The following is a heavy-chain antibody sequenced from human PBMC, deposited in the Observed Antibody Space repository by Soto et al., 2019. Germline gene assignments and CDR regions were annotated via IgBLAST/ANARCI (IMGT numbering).Heavy chain of an antibody. V-gene: IGHV1-69*12. CDR3: ATRIAVAGNAEYFQH. CDR2: IIPIFGTA. D-gene: IGHD6-19*01. J-gene: IGHJ1*01. CDR1: GGTFSSYA. Sequence: QVQLVQSGAEVKKPGSSVKVSCKASGGTFSSYAISWVRQAPGQGLEWMGGIIPIFGTANYAQKFQGRVTIXVDXSXNTAYMELSSLRSEDTAVYYCATRIAVAGNAEYFQHWGQGTLVTVSS.